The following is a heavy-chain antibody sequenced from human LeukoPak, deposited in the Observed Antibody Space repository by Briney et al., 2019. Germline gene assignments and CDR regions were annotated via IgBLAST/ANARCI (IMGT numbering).Heavy chain of an antibody. CDR2: IYWDDDK. CDR3: AHLGSDCSGGSCFAFDI. D-gene: IGHD2-15*01. V-gene: IGHV2-5*02. Sequence: SGPTLVNPTQTLTLTCTFSGFSLSTSGVGVGWIRQPPGKALEWLALIYWDDDKRYSPSLKSRLTITKDTSKNQVVLTMTNMDPVDTATYYCAHLGSDCSGGSCFAFDIWGQGTMVTVPS. J-gene: IGHJ3*02. CDR1: GFSLSTSGVG.